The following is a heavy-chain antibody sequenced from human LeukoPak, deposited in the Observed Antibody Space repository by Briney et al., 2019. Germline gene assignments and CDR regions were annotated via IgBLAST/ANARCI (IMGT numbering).Heavy chain of an antibody. CDR2: IYYSGSP. J-gene: IGHJ4*02. D-gene: IGHD1-26*01. Sequence: SETLSLTCTISGGSISSYYWSWIRQPPGKGLEWIGYIYYSGSPNYNPSLKSRVTISVDTSKNQFSLKLTSVTAADTAVYYCAGADKWSDVLDYWGQGTLVTVSS. CDR3: AGADKWSDVLDY. CDR1: GGSISSYY. V-gene: IGHV4-59*13.